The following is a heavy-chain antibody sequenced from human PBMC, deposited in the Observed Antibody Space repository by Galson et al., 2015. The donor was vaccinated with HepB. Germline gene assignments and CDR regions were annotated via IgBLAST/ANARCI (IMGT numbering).Heavy chain of an antibody. J-gene: IGHJ4*02. Sequence: SVKVSCKASGYTFISYGISWVRQAPGQGLEWMGWISVYNGNTEYAQKFQDRVTMTTDTSTSTAYMELRSLRSDDTAVYFCARDWSDRKEISDYWGQGTLVTVSS. V-gene: IGHV1-18*01. D-gene: IGHD3-3*01. CDR3: ARDWSDRKEISDY. CDR1: GYTFISYG. CDR2: ISVYNGNT.